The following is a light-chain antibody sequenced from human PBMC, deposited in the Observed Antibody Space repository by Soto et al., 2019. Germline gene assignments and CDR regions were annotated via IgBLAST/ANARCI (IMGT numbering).Light chain of an antibody. CDR1: QSVNNN. J-gene: IGKJ4*01. V-gene: IGKV3-15*01. CDR2: HAS. CDR3: QQYNDWPLT. Sequence: EIVMTQSPATLSVSPGESATLSCRASQSVNNNLAWYQQKPGQVPRLLIYHASTGATGIPARFSGSGSGTELTLTISSVQSEDFAVYYCQQYNDWPLTFGGGTKVEIK.